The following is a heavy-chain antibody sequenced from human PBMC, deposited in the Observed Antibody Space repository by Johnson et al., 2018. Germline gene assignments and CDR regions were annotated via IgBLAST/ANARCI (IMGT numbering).Heavy chain of an antibody. CDR2: ISWNSGSI. D-gene: IGHD4-17*01. CDR1: GFIFDDYA. Sequence: VQSGRSLRLSCAASGFIFDDYAMHWVRQAPGKGLEWVSGISWNSGSIDYADSVKGRFTISRDNAKKSLYQQMNSLRAEDTAFYYCAKDIHIRTVITGADYWGQGTLVTVSS. J-gene: IGHJ4*02. V-gene: IGHV3-9*01. CDR3: AKDIHIRTVITGADY.